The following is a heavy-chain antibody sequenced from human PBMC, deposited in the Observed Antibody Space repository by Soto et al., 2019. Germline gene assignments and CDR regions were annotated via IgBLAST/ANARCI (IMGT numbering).Heavy chain of an antibody. CDR3: ARIRGYSGRDAFDF. CDR2: ISAYNGNT. CDR1: GYTFTSYG. J-gene: IGHJ3*01. V-gene: IGHV1-18*01. Sequence: ASVKVSCKASGYTFTSYGIGWERQAPGQGLEWMGCISAYNGNTNYAQKLQGRVTMTSDASTGTVYMELRSLRSDDTAVYYCARIRGYSGRDAFDFWGQGTMVTVSS. D-gene: IGHD5-12*01.